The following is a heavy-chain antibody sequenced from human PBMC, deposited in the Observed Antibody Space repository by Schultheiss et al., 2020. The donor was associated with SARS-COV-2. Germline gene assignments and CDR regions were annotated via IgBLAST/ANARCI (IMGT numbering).Heavy chain of an antibody. Sequence: GGSLRLSCAASGFTFDDYAMHWVRQAPGKGLEWVSGISWNSGSIGYADSVKGRFTISRDNAKNSLYLQMNSLRAEDTALCYCAKDKALYSSGWWDYWGQGTLVTVSS. CDR2: ISWNSGSI. V-gene: IGHV3-9*01. D-gene: IGHD6-19*01. CDR1: GFTFDDYA. J-gene: IGHJ4*02. CDR3: AKDKALYSSGWWDY.